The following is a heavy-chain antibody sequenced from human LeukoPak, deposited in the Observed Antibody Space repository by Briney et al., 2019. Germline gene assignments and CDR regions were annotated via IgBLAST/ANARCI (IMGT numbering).Heavy chain of an antibody. D-gene: IGHD2-21*02. CDR1: GCTISSYY. V-gene: IGHV4-59*01. CDR3: ATVETMWGGGAFDV. J-gene: IGHJ3*01. Sequence: SETLSLTCTASGCTISSYYWSWIRQPPGKGLEWIGYIYYSGSTNYNPSLKSRVTISVDTSKNQFSLKLSSVQAAGRGVCYFATVETMWGGGAFDVWGQGTMVSVFS. CDR2: IYYSGST.